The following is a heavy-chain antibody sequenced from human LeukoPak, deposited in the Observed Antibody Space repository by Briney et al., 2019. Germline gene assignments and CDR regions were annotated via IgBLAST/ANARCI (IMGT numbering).Heavy chain of an antibody. V-gene: IGHV3-48*01. D-gene: IGHD4-23*01. J-gene: IGHJ4*02. Sequence: QPGGSLRLSCTASGFTVSNIYMSWVRQAPGKGLEWVSYISSSSSTIYYADSVKGRFTISRDNAKNSLYLQMNSLRAEDTAVYYCARDPGYGGNSPSTEDYWGQGTLVTVSS. CDR3: ARDPGYGGNSPSTEDY. CDR1: GFTVSNIY. CDR2: ISSSSSTI.